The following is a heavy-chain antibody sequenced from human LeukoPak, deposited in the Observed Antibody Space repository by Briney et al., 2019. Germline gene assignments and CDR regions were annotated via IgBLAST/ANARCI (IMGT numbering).Heavy chain of an antibody. Sequence: SVKVSCKASGGTFSSYAISWVRQAPGQGLEWMGGIIPIFGTANYAQKFQGRVTITADESTSTAYMELSSLRSEDTAVYYCARVGRGYSYGYLGLDYWGQGTLVTVSS. CDR3: ARVGRGYSYGYLGLDY. CDR1: GGTFSSYA. CDR2: IIPIFGTA. D-gene: IGHD5-18*01. J-gene: IGHJ4*02. V-gene: IGHV1-69*13.